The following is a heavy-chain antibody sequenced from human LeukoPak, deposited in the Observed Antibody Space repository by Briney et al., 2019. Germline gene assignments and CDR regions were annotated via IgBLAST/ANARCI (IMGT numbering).Heavy chain of an antibody. CDR2: ISYDGSNK. J-gene: IGHJ6*02. D-gene: IGHD6-6*01. V-gene: IGHV3-30*18. CDR3: AKDVAARHDYHYGMDV. CDR1: GFTFSSYG. Sequence: GGSLRLSCAASGFTFSSYGMHWVRQAPGKGLEWVAVISYDGSNKYYADSVKGRFTISRDNSKNTLYLQMNSLRAEDTAVYYCAKDVAARHDYHYGMDVWGQGTTVTVSS.